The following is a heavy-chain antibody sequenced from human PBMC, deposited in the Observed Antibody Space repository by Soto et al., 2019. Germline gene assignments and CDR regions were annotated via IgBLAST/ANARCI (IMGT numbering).Heavy chain of an antibody. CDR1: GGTFSSYG. V-gene: IGHV1-69*12. J-gene: IGHJ5*02. Sequence: QVRLVQSGAEVKKPGSSVKVSCKAYGGTFSSYGISWVRQAPGQGLEWMGGIIPIFGTANFAQKFQGRVTITADESTSTAYMGLSSLRSEDTAVYYCARDAEQWLVFDPWGQGTLVTVSS. D-gene: IGHD6-19*01. CDR2: IIPIFGTA. CDR3: ARDAEQWLVFDP.